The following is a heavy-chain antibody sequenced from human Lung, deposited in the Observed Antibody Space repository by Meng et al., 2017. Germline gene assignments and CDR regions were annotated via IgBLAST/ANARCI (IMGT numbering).Heavy chain of an antibody. V-gene: IGHV4-34*01. D-gene: IGHD4-11*01. J-gene: IGHJ4*02. CDR3: ARGPTTMAHDFDY. CDR2: INHSGST. Sequence: QGQLQQGGAGLLKPSETLSLTCVVSGGSFRDYYWSWIRQPPGKGLEWIGEINHSGSTNYNPSLESRATISVDTSQNNLSLKLSSVTAADSAVYYCARGPTTMAHDFDYWGQGTLVTVSS. CDR1: GGSFRDYY.